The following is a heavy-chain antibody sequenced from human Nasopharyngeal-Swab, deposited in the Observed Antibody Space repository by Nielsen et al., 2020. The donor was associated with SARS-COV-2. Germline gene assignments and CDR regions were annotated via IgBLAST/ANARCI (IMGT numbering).Heavy chain of an antibody. V-gene: IGHV3-7*01. J-gene: IGHJ4*02. CDR3: ATYGGNSGGGY. D-gene: IGHD4-23*01. CDR2: INEDGSEK. Sequence: GESLKLSCAGSGYIYGSFWMNWVRQTPGKGLEWVANINEDGSEKYYMDSVKGRFTISRDNAKNSLDLQMNSLRDEDTAIYYCATYGGNSGGGYWGQGTLVTVSS. CDR1: GYIYGSFW.